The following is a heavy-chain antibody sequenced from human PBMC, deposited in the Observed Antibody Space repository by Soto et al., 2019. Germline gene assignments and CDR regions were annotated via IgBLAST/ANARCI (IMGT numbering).Heavy chain of an antibody. J-gene: IGHJ5*02. Sequence: QVQLVQSGAEVKKPGASVKVSCKASGYTFTSYDINWVRQATGQGLERMGWMNPDSGNTGYAQKLQGRVTMTRNTSISTAYMELSSLRSEDTAVYYCARVSRYSSSPEAWGQGTLVTVSS. CDR3: ARVSRYSSSPEA. D-gene: IGHD6-6*01. CDR2: MNPDSGNT. V-gene: IGHV1-8*01. CDR1: GYTFTSYD.